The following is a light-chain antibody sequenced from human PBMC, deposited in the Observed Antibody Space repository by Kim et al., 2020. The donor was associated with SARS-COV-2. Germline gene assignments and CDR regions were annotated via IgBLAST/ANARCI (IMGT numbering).Light chain of an antibody. CDR3: NSRDSSGNHLDVV. V-gene: IGLV3-19*01. J-gene: IGLJ2*01. CDR1: IRRSSY. Sequence: TVRFTCQGDIRRSSYASWYKQKPGQAPVLVIYGKNNRPSGIPDRFSGSSSGNTASLTITGAQAEDEADYYCNSRDSSGNHLDVVFGGGTQLTVL. CDR2: GKN.